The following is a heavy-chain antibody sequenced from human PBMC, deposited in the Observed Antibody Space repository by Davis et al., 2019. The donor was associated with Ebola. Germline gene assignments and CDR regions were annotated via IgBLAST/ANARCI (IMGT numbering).Heavy chain of an antibody. Sequence: ALVKVSCKASGGTFSSYAISWVRQAPGQGLEWMGWISAYNGNTNYAQKLQGRVTMTTDTSTSTAYMELRSLRSDDTAVYYCARDRAAAGYNWFDPWGQGTLVTVSS. V-gene: IGHV1-18*01. CDR2: ISAYNGNT. CDR1: GGTFSSYA. CDR3: ARDRAAAGYNWFDP. D-gene: IGHD6-13*01. J-gene: IGHJ5*02.